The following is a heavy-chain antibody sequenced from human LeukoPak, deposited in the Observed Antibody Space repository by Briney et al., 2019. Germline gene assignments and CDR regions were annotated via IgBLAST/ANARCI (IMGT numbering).Heavy chain of an antibody. CDR3: ARGLEGIVLNY. D-gene: IGHD3-16*02. CDR1: GFTFSSYA. Sequence: SGGSLRLSCAASGFTFSSYAMHWVRQAPGKGLEYVSAISSNGGSTYYANSVKGRFTISRDNSKNTLYLQMGSLRAEDTAVYYCARGLEGIVLNYWGQGTLVTVSS. J-gene: IGHJ4*02. CDR2: ISSNGGST. V-gene: IGHV3-64*01.